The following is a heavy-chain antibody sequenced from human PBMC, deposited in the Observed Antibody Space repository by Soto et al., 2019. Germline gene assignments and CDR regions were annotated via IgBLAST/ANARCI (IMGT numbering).Heavy chain of an antibody. J-gene: IGHJ4*02. CDR1: GVTVSNYG. CDR3: TGEVASGY. Sequence: QVQLVESGGGVVQPGRSLRLSCAVSGVTVSNYGMHWVRQAPGKGLEWVAVISRDGGTKYYADSVKGRFTISRDNSRNTLFLEMNSLRSDDMGVYYCTGEVASGYWGQGTLVTVSP. CDR2: ISRDGGTK. D-gene: IGHD2-8*02. V-gene: IGHV3-30*03.